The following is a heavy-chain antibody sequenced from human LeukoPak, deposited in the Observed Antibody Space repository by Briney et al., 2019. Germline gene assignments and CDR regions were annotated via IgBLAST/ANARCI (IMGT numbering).Heavy chain of an antibody. CDR1: GGSISSSNW. CDR2: IYHSGST. V-gene: IGHV4-4*02. Sequence: SSETLSLTCAASGGSISSSNWWSWVRQPPGKGLEWIGEIYHSGSTNYNPSLKSRVTISVDKSKNQFSLKLSSVTAADTAVYYCARVGSWYSGVYFDYWGQGTLVTVSS. CDR3: ARVGSWYSGVYFDY. D-gene: IGHD1-26*01. J-gene: IGHJ4*02.